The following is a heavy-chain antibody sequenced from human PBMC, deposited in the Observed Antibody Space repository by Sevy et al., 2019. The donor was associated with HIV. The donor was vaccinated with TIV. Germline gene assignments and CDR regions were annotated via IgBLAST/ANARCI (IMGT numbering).Heavy chain of an antibody. V-gene: IGHV3-49*03. CDR3: TRERGGAASRFDY. CDR2: ITSKSFGGTK. J-gene: IGHJ4*02. D-gene: IGHD2-2*01. Sequence: GGSLRLSCTASGFTFADYPINWLRQAPGKGLEWVGFITSKSFGGTKEYAASVKGSFTISRDDSKSIAYLQMNSLKAEDTAVYYCTRERGGAASRFDYWGQGTLVTVSS. CDR1: GFTFADYP.